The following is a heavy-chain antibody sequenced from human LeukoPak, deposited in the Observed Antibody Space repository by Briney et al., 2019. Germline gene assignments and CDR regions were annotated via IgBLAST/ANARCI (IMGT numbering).Heavy chain of an antibody. CDR3: ARDKLVPAAIPAGYYMDV. D-gene: IGHD2-2*02. CDR1: GGSISSYY. J-gene: IGHJ6*03. Sequence: PSETLSLTCTVSGGSISSYYWSWIRQPPGKGLEWIGYIYTSGNTNYNPSLKSRVTMSVDTSKNQFSLKLSSVIAADTAVYYCARDKLVPAAIPAGYYMDVWGKGTTVTVSS. V-gene: IGHV4-4*08. CDR2: IYTSGNT.